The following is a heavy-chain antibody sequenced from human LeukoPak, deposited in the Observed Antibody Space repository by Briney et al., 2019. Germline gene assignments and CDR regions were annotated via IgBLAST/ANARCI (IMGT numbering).Heavy chain of an antibody. CDR3: ARDEREYASLA. CDR2: INPNSGGI. J-gene: IGHJ5*02. Sequence: ASAKVSCKASGYTFTGYYMHWVRQAPGQGLEWMGWINPNSGGIDYAQKFQGRVTMTRDTSITTAYMELSRLRSDDTAVYYCARDEREYASLAWGQGTLVTVSS. V-gene: IGHV1-2*02. CDR1: GYTFTGYY. D-gene: IGHD1-1*01.